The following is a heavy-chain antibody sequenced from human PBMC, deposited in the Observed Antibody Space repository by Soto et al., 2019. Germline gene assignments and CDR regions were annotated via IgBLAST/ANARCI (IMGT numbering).Heavy chain of an antibody. V-gene: IGHV3-13*01. CDR2: IGTAGDT. CDR3: ARDRRYDILTATRGGPYGMDV. Sequence: GGSLRLSCAASGFTFSSYDMHWVRQATGKGLEWVSAIGTAGDTYYPGSVKGRFTISRENAKNSLYLQMNSLRAEDTAVYYCARDRRYDILTATRGGPYGMDVWGQGTTVTVSS. J-gene: IGHJ6*02. CDR1: GFTFSSYD. D-gene: IGHD3-9*01.